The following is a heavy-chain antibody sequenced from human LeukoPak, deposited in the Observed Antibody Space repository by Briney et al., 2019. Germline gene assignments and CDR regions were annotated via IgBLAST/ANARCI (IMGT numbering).Heavy chain of an antibody. CDR2: IYYSGNT. D-gene: IGHD5-12*01. Sequence: SETLSLTCTVSGGSTSSSSYFWGWIRQPPGKGLGWIGSIYYSGNTYYNPSLKSRVTISVDTSKNQFSLKLSSVTAADTAVYYCARHEGSGSYYRYFDLWGRGTLVTVSS. CDR3: ARHEGSGSYYRYFDL. V-gene: IGHV4-39*01. CDR1: GGSTSSSSYF. J-gene: IGHJ2*01.